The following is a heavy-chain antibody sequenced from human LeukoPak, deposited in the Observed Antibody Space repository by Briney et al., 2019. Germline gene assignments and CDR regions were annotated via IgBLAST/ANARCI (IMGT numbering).Heavy chain of an antibody. V-gene: IGHV4-34*01. Sequence: SETLSLTCAVYGGSFSAYYWSWIRQPPGKGLEWIGEINHSGSTNYNPSLKSRVTISVDTSKNQFSLKLSSVTAADTAVYYCATLPAATPNWFDPWGQGTLVTVSS. CDR3: ATLPAATPNWFDP. CDR1: GGSFSAYY. J-gene: IGHJ5*02. CDR2: INHSGST. D-gene: IGHD2-2*01.